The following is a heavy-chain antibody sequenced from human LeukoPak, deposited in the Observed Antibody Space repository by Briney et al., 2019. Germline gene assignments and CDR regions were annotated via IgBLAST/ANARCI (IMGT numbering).Heavy chain of an antibody. Sequence: TSQTLSLTCTVSGGSISSGDYYWGWIRQPPGKGLEWIGYIYYSGSTYYNPSLKSRVTISVDTSKNQFSLKLSSVTAADTAVYYCARSLYDFWSGYLYYFDYWGQGTLVTVSS. CDR1: GGSISSGDYY. J-gene: IGHJ4*02. CDR2: IYYSGST. V-gene: IGHV4-30-4*08. D-gene: IGHD3-3*01. CDR3: ARSLYDFWSGYLYYFDY.